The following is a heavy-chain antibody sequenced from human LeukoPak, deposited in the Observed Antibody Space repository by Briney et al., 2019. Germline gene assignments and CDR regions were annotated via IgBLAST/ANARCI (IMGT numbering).Heavy chain of an antibody. J-gene: IGHJ4*02. D-gene: IGHD5-12*01. V-gene: IGHV3-30-3*01. CDR2: ISYDGSNK. Sequence: GGSLRLSCAVSGFTFSSYAMQWVRQAPGKGLDWVAVISYDGSNKYYADSVKGRFTISRDNSKNTLYLQMNSLRAEDTAVYYCARDRDSGYDSFDYWGQGTLVTVSS. CDR3: ARDRDSGYDSFDY. CDR1: GFTFSSYA.